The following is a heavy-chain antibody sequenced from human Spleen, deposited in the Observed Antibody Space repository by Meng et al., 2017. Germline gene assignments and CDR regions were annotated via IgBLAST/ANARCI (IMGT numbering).Heavy chain of an antibody. CDR2: INHSGST. CDR3: ARGPTTMAHDFDY. D-gene: IGHD4-11*01. CDR1: GGSFSDYY. V-gene: IGHV4-34*01. Sequence: QVQPQQWAAGLLKPSATLSLTCVVSGGSFSDYYWSWIRQPPGKGLEWIGEINHSGSTNYNPSLESRATISVDTSQNNLSLKLSSVTAADSAVYYCARGPTTMAHDFDYWGQGTLVTVSS. J-gene: IGHJ4*02.